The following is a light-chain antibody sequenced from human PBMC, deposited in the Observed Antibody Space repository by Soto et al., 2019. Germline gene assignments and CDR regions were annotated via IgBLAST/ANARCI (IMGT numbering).Light chain of an antibody. V-gene: IGKV1-5*03. CDR2: KAS. CDR3: QHYNSYSEA. Sequence: DIRMTQSPSTLSGSVGDRVTITFRASQTISSWLAWYQQKPGKAPKLLIYKASTLKSGVPSRFRGSGSGTEFTLTISSLQPDDFATYYCQHYNSYSEAFGKGTKV. J-gene: IGKJ1*01. CDR1: QTISSW.